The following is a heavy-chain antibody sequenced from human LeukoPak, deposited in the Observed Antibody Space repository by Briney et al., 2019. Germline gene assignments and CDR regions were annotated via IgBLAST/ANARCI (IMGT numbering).Heavy chain of an antibody. CDR3: AREHGSGRFDY. D-gene: IGHD3-10*01. CDR1: GYTFTGYY. Sequence: ASVKVSCKASGYTFTGYYMHWVRQAPGQGLEWMGWINTNTGNPTYAQGSTGRFVFSLDTSVSTAYLQISSLKAEDTAVYYCAREHGSGRFDYWGQGTLVTVSS. CDR2: INTNTGNP. J-gene: IGHJ4*02. V-gene: IGHV7-4-1*02.